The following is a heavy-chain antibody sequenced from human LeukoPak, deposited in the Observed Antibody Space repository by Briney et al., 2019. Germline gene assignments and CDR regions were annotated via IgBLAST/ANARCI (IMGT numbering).Heavy chain of an antibody. CDR2: IYYSGST. CDR1: GGSISSSSYY. Sequence: SETLSLTCTVSGGSISSSSYYWGWIRPPPGKGREWIGSIYYSGSTYYNPSLKSRVTISVDTSKNQFSLKLSSVIAADTAVYYCARGVPAAMHFDYWGQRTLVTVSS. V-gene: IGHV4-39*07. J-gene: IGHJ4*02. D-gene: IGHD2-2*01. CDR3: ARGVPAAMHFDY.